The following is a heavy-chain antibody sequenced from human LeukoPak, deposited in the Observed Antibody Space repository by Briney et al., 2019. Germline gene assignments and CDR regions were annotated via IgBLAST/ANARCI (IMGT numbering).Heavy chain of an antibody. J-gene: IGHJ4*02. CDR1: GGSISSYQ. V-gene: IGHV4-59*08. CDR3: VGHHPRNTVDF. D-gene: IGHD2/OR15-2a*01. CDR2: ISYSGFT. Sequence: ASETLSLTCTVSGGSISSYQWSWIRQPPGKGLEWIGYISYSGFTNYNPSLKSRVTISLDTSKNQFSLKLTSVTAADTAGYYCVGHHPRNTVDFWGQGTLVTVSS.